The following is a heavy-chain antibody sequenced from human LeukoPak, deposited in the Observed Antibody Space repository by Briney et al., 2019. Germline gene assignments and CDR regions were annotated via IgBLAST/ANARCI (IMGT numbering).Heavy chain of an antibody. CDR2: INPSGGHT. V-gene: IGHV1-46*01. CDR1: GYTFISYY. Sequence: GASVKVSCKASGYTFISYYMHWVRQAPGQGLEWVGIINPSGGHTSYAQKFQGRVTMTRDTSTSTVYMELSSLRPEDTAMYYCARFFSSSWYHLHYWGQGTLVTVSS. D-gene: IGHD6-13*01. CDR3: ARFFSSSWYHLHY. J-gene: IGHJ4*02.